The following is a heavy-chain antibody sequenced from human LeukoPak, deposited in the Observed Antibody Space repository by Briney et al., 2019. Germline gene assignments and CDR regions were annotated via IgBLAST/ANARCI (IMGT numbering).Heavy chain of an antibody. CDR3: ARYSDCTNGVCHSGFDP. Sequence: PSETLSLTCTVSGGSISSYYWSWIRQPPGKGLEWIGYIYYSGSTYYNPSLKSRVTISVDTSKNQFSLKLSSVTAADTAVYYCARYSDCTNGVCHSGFDPWGQGTLVTVSS. D-gene: IGHD2-8*01. CDR2: IYYSGST. CDR1: GGSISSYY. J-gene: IGHJ5*02. V-gene: IGHV4-59*06.